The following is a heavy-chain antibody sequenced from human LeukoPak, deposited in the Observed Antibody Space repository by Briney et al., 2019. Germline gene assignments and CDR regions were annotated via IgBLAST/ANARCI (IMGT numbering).Heavy chain of an antibody. V-gene: IGHV4-39*02. J-gene: IGHJ4*02. Sequence: SETLTLTCTVSGGSISSSSFYWGWIRQPPGKGLEWIGSMYYSGSTYYNPYLKSRVTISVDTSKNQFSLKLSSVTAAETAIYYCAREVSSTAMLNYWGQGTLVTVSS. D-gene: IGHD5-18*01. CDR3: AREVSSTAMLNY. CDR1: GGSISSSSFY. CDR2: MYYSGST.